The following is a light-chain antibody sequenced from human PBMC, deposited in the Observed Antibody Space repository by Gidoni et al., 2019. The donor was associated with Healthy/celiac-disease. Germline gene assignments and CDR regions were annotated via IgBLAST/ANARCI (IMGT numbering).Light chain of an antibody. CDR2: DAS. CDR3: QQRSNWPPSFP. CDR1: TSVSSY. J-gene: IGKJ5*01. V-gene: IGKV3-11*01. Sequence: EIVLTQSPATLSLSQEERATLSCRASTSVSSYVAWYQQKPGQAPRLLIYDASNRATGIPARFSGSGSGSDFALTLSSLEPQAFAVYYCQQRSNWPPSFPFXQXTRLEIK.